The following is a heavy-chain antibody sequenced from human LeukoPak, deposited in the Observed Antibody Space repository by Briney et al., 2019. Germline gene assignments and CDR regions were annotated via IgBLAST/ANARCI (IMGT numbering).Heavy chain of an antibody. D-gene: IGHD3-10*01. J-gene: IGHJ4*02. CDR3: AREVPYGFSYGGNFPPATELVY. Sequence: SETLSLTCAVYGGSFSGYYWSWIRQPPGKGLEWIGEINHSGSTNYNPSLKSRVTISVDTSKNQFSLKLSSVTAADTAVYYCAREVPYGFSYGGNFPPATELVYWGQGTLVTVSS. CDR2: INHSGST. CDR1: GGSFSGYY. V-gene: IGHV4-34*01.